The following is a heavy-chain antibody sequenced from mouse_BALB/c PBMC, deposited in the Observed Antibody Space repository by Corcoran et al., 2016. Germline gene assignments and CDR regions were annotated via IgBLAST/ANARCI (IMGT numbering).Heavy chain of an antibody. CDR1: GYTFTSYT. CDR2: INPSSGYT. Sequence: QVQLQQSAAALARPGASVTMSCKASGYTFTSYTIHWVPQRPEQGLEWIGYINPSSGYTEFNQKFKDKTTLTADKSSSTAYMQLSSLTSEDSEVYDCARRAYYGNLYARDYWGQGTSVTVSS. V-gene: IGHV1-4*02. CDR3: ARRAYYGNLYARDY. J-gene: IGHJ4*01. D-gene: IGHD2-10*01.